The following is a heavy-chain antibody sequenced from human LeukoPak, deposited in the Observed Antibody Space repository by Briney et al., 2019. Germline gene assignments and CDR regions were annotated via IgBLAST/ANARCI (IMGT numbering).Heavy chain of an antibody. V-gene: IGHV4-59*01. CDR3: ATIPTGNNYYFDY. D-gene: IGHD1/OR15-1a*01. Sequence: SETLSLTCTVSGGSISSYYWSWIRQPPGKRLEWIGFIYYSGSTNYNPSFKSRVTISVDTSKSQFSLKLSSVTAADTAVYYCATIPTGNNYYFDYWGQGTLVTVSS. CDR2: IYYSGST. CDR1: GGSISSYY. J-gene: IGHJ4*02.